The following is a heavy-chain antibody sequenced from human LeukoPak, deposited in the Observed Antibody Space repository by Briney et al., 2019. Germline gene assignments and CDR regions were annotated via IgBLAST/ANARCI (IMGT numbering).Heavy chain of an antibody. D-gene: IGHD6-6*01. Sequence: SETLSLTCAAYGGSFSGYYWSWIRQPPGKGLEWIGEINHSGSTNYNPSLKSRVTISVDTSKNQFSLKLSSVTAADTAVYYCARDSSSGLDYWGQGTLVTVSS. J-gene: IGHJ4*02. V-gene: IGHV4-34*01. CDR1: GGSFSGYY. CDR2: INHSGST. CDR3: ARDSSSGLDY.